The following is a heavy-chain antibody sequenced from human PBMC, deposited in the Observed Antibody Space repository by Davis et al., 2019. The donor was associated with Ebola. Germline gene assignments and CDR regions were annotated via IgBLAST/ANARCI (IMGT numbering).Heavy chain of an antibody. V-gene: IGHV3-30*04. J-gene: IGHJ3*02. CDR3: AKDGRYFDWLFEDAFDI. CDR1: GFTFSSYA. Sequence: LSLTCAASGFTFSSYAMHWVRQAPGKGLEWVAVISYDGSNKYYADSVKGRFTISRDNSKNTLYLQMNSLRAEDTAVYYCAKDGRYFDWLFEDAFDIWGQGTMVTVSS. D-gene: IGHD3-9*01. CDR2: ISYDGSNK.